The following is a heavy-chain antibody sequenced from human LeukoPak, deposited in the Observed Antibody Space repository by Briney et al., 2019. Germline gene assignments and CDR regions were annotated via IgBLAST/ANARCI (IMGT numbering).Heavy chain of an antibody. D-gene: IGHD1-26*01. J-gene: IGHJ4*02. V-gene: IGHV3-23*01. Sequence: PGRSLRLSCAASGFTFDDYAMHWVRQAPGKGLEWVSGISGSGGSTYYADSVKGRFTISRDNSKNTLYLQMNSLRAEDTAVYYCAKESTKCELRVHLDYWGQGTLVTVSS. CDR3: AKESTKCELRVHLDY. CDR2: ISGSGGST. CDR1: GFTFDDYA.